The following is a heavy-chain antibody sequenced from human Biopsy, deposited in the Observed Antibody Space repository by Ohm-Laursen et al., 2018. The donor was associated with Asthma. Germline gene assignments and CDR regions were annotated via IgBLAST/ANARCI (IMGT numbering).Heavy chain of an antibody. D-gene: IGHD1-26*01. V-gene: IGHV3-9*01. CDR2: ISWNSGSI. CDR1: GFTFDDYA. CDR3: AKEEWELLEANFDY. J-gene: IGHJ4*02. Sequence: SLRLSCTAPGFTFDDYAMHWVRQAPGNGLEWVSGISWNSGSIGYADSVKGRFTISRDNAKNSLYLQMNSLRAEDTALYYCAKEEWELLEANFDYWGQGTLVTVSS.